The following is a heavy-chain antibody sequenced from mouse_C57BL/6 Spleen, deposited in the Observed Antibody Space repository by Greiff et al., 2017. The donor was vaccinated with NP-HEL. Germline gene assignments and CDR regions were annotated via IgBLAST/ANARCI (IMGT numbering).Heavy chain of an antibody. CDR1: GYSFTDYN. D-gene: IGHD1-1*01. J-gene: IGHJ2*01. CDR3: AYGSMYFDD. CDR2: IIPNYGTT. Sequence: VQLQQSGPELVKPGASVKISCTASGYSFTDYNMTWVKQSNGKSLEWIGVIIPNYGTTSSNPKFKGKATLTVDQSSSTAYMQLNSLTSEDAAVYYCAYGSMYFDDWGQGTTLTVSS. V-gene: IGHV1-39*01.